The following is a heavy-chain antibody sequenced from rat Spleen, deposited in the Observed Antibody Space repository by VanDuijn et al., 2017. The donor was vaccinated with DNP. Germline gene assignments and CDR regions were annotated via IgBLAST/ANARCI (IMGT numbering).Heavy chain of an antibody. CDR2: ISYHGGNA. J-gene: IGHJ2*01. D-gene: IGHD1-11*01. CDR3: TTDFERGY. Sequence: EVQLVESGGGLVQPGRSLTLSCAASGFTFSDYYMAWVRQAPTEGLECVAYISYHGGNAYYGDSVKGRFTISRDNAKSTLYLQMNSLRSEDMATFYCTTDFERGYWGQGVMVTVSS. CDR1: GFTFSDYY. V-gene: IGHV5-20*01.